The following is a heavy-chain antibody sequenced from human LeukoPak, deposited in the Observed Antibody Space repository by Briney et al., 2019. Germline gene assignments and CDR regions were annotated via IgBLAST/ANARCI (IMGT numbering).Heavy chain of an antibody. V-gene: IGHV3-30*03. Sequence: GGSLRLSCAASGFTFSSYGMHWVRQAPGKGLEWVAVISYDGSNKYYADSVKGRFTISRDNSKNTLYLQMNSLRAEDTAVYYCARDLPGYCSGGSCPGPYYYYYGMDVWGQGTTVTVSS. J-gene: IGHJ6*02. CDR3: ARDLPGYCSGGSCPGPYYYYYGMDV. D-gene: IGHD2-15*01. CDR2: ISYDGSNK. CDR1: GFTFSSYG.